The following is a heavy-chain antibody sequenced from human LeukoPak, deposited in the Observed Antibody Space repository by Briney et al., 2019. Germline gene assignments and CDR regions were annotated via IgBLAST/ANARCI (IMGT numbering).Heavy chain of an antibody. CDR3: AKKKRELRGFDY. CDR2: IGGSGGST. J-gene: IGHJ4*02. CDR1: GGTFSSYA. V-gene: IGHV3-23*01. D-gene: IGHD1-7*01. Sequence: WGSLRLSCAASGGTFSSYAMSWVRQAPGKGLEWVSVIGGSGGSTYYADSVKGRFTISRDNSKNTLYLQMSSLRAEDTAVYYCAKKKRELRGFDYWGQGTLVTVSS.